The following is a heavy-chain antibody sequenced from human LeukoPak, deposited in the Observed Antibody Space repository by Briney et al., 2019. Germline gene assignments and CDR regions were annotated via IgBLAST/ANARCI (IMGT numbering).Heavy chain of an antibody. CDR3: ARDFSSSSTVYYYYYMDV. V-gene: IGHV4-39*07. D-gene: IGHD6-6*01. J-gene: IGHJ6*03. CDR1: GGSISSRTYY. Sequence: SETLSLTCTVSGGSISSRTYYWGWIRQPPGKGLEWIGTIYYSGTTYYNPSLKSRVTISLDTSKNQFSLKLSSVTAADTAMYYCARDFSSSSTVYYYYYMDVWGKGTTVTVSS. CDR2: IYYSGTT.